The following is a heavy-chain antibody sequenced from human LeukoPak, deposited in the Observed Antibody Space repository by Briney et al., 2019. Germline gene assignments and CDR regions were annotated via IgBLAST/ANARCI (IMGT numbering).Heavy chain of an antibody. J-gene: IGHJ4*02. CDR1: GYTFASYY. CDR2: INPSGGST. Sequence: ASVKVSCKASGYTFASYYMHWVRQAPVQGLEWMGIINPSGGSTSYAQKFQGRVTMTRDTSTSTVYMELSSLRSEDTAVYYCASGSLNQIAEFDYWGQGTLVTVSS. V-gene: IGHV1-46*01. CDR3: ASGSLNQIAEFDY. D-gene: IGHD6-13*01.